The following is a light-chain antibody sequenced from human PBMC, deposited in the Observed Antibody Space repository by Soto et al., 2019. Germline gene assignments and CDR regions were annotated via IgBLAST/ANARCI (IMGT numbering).Light chain of an antibody. J-gene: IGKJ4*01. Sequence: DIQMTQSPSSLSASVGDRVTITCQASQYISNYLNWYQQKPGKAPKLLIYDASNLETGVPSRFSGSGSGTDFTFTISSLQPEDIATYYCPQYDNLSLTFGGGTKVEIK. CDR1: QYISNY. CDR2: DAS. V-gene: IGKV1-33*01. CDR3: PQYDNLSLT.